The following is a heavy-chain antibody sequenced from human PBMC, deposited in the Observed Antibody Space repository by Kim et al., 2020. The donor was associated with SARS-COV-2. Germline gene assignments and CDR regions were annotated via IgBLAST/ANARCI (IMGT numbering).Heavy chain of an antibody. V-gene: IGHV4-39*01. Sequence: SETLSLTCTVSGGSISSNDYYWDWIRQPPGKGLEWIGSISYSGRTYYNPSLKSRVTISVDTSKNQISLKLSSVTAAHTGVYYCARGIFGVVIIPYYYYYMDDWGKGTTVTVSS. CDR3: ARGIFGVVIIPYYYYYMDD. D-gene: IGHD3-3*01. CDR1: GGSISSNDYY. CDR2: ISYSGRT. J-gene: IGHJ6*03.